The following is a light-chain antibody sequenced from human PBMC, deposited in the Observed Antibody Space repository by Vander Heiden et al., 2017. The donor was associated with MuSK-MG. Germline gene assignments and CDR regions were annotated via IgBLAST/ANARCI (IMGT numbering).Light chain of an antibody. CDR3: QQYYNTPRT. V-gene: IGKV1-NL1*01. CDR2: AAS. J-gene: IGKJ1*01. CDR1: QGNTNS. Sequence: DIQMTQSPSSLSASVGDRVTITCRASQGNTNSLAWYQQKPGKAPKLLLYAASILESGVPSRFSGSGSGTDYTLTISSLQPEDFATYYCQQYYNTPRTFGQGTKVEIK.